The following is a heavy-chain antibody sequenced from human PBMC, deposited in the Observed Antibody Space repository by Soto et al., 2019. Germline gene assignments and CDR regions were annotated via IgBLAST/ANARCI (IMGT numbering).Heavy chain of an antibody. CDR1: GFTFSSYG. Sequence: ESVGGVVQPGRSLRLSCAASGFTFSSYGMHWVRQAPGKGLEWVAVIWYDGSNKYYADSVKGRFTISRDNSKNTLYLQMNSLRAEDTAVYYCARFYGDYVGGYYYYYMDVWGKGTTVTVSS. CDR3: ARFYGDYVGGYYYYYMDV. D-gene: IGHD4-17*01. J-gene: IGHJ6*03. CDR2: IWYDGSNK. V-gene: IGHV3-33*01.